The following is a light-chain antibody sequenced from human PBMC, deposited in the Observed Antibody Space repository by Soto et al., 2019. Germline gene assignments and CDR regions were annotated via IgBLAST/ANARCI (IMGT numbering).Light chain of an antibody. J-gene: IGKJ5*01. Sequence: EILLTHSSATLSLSTGGRATLSCRVSQSVSSYLAWYQQKPGQAPRLLIYGASSRATGIPDRFSGSGSGTDFTLTISRLEPEDFAVYYCQQYGSSPPITFGQGTRLEIK. CDR1: QSVSSY. CDR2: GAS. CDR3: QQYGSSPPIT. V-gene: IGKV3-20*01.